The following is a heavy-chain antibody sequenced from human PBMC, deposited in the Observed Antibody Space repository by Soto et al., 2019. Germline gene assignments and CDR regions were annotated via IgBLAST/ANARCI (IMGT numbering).Heavy chain of an antibody. Sequence: QVHLVQSGAEVKKPGASVKVSCKGSGYTFTSYGITWVRQAPGQGLEWMGWISAHNGNTDYAQRLQGRVTVTRDTSTSTADMELRGLGSDATAVYYCAGGRYGDYWGQGALVTVSS. CDR3: AGGRYGDY. V-gene: IGHV1-18*01. CDR1: GYTFTSYG. J-gene: IGHJ4*02. D-gene: IGHD1-1*01. CDR2: ISAHNGNT.